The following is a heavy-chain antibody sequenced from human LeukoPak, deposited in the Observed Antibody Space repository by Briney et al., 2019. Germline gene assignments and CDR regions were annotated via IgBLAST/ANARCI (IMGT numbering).Heavy chain of an antibody. CDR2: IRYDGSNK. Sequence: GGSLRFSCAASGFTFSSYGMHWVRQAPGKGLEWVAFIRYDGSNKYYADSVKGRFTISRDNSKNTLYLQMNSLRAEDTAVYYCAKRPVYYYYYMDVWGKGTTVTVSS. CDR1: GFTFSSYG. J-gene: IGHJ6*03. CDR3: AKRPVYYYYYMDV. V-gene: IGHV3-30*02. D-gene: IGHD6-6*01.